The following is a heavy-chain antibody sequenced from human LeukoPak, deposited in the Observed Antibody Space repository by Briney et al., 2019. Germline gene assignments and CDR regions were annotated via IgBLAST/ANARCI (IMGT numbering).Heavy chain of an antibody. J-gene: IGHJ4*02. V-gene: IGHV4-31*03. CDR3: ARANRSWYAIDY. CDR2: IYHSGST. Sequence: SETLSLTCTVSGGSISSGGYYWSWIRQHPGKGLEWIGYIYHSGSTYYNPSLKSRVTISVDRSKNQFSLKLSSVTAADTAVYYCARANRSWYAIDYWGQGTLVTVSS. CDR1: GGSISSGGYY. D-gene: IGHD6-13*01.